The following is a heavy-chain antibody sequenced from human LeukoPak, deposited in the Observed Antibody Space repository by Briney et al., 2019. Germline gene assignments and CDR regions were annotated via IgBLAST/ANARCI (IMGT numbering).Heavy chain of an antibody. CDR3: ARHSRGYDILTGYQNPYYFDY. CDR2: INHSGST. Sequence: GSLRLSCAASGFTFSSYAMSWVRQAPGKGLEWIGEINHSGSTNYNPSLKSRVTISVDTSKNQFSLKLSSVTAADTAVYYCARHSRGYDILTGYQNPYYFDYWGQGTLVTVSS. CDR1: GFTFSSYA. D-gene: IGHD3-9*01. J-gene: IGHJ4*02. V-gene: IGHV4-34*01.